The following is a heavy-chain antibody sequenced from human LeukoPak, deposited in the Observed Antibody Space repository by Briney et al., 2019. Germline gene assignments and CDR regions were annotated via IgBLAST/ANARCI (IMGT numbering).Heavy chain of an antibody. J-gene: IGHJ4*02. V-gene: IGHV3-23*01. D-gene: IGHD2-2*02. Sequence: QPGGSLRLSCAASGFTFSSYAMSWVRQAPGKGLEWVSAISGSGGSTYYADSVKGRFTISRDNSKNTLYLQMNSLRAEDTAVYYCAKTLSRLPCSSTSCYNSSSAQDYWGQGTLVTVSS. CDR2: ISGSGGST. CDR1: GFTFSSYA. CDR3: AKTLSRLPCSSTSCYNSSSAQDY.